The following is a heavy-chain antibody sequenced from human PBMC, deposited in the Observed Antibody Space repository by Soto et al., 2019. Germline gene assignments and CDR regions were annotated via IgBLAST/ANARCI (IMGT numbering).Heavy chain of an antibody. Sequence: SETLSLTCTVSGGSISSGGYNWSWIRQHPGKGLEWIGYIYYSGSTYYNPSLKSRVTISVDTSKNQFSLKLSSVTAADTAVYYCARGVYGDPTHVQAANYFDYWGQGTLVTVSS. J-gene: IGHJ4*02. CDR1: GGSISSGGYN. CDR2: IYYSGST. D-gene: IGHD4-17*01. V-gene: IGHV4-31*03. CDR3: ARGVYGDPTHVQAANYFDY.